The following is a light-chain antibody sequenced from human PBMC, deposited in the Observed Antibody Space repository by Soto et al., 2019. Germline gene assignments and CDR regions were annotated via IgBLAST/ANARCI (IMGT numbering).Light chain of an antibody. J-gene: IGKJ4*01. V-gene: IGKV3-20*01. CDR3: QQYGSAPLS. CDR1: HFVASGY. CDR2: GAS. Sequence: EVVVTQSPDTLSLSPGERATLSCRASHFVASGYLAWYQQKPGQAPRLVIYGASRRVTGIPDRFSGTGSGTEFTLTISNLEPEDSAVYHCQQYGSAPLSFGGGTKVDIK.